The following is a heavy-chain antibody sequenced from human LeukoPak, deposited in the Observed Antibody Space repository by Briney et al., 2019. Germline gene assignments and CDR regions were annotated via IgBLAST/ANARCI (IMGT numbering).Heavy chain of an antibody. J-gene: IGHJ5*02. CDR1: GFTLNNYW. V-gene: IGHV3-74*01. CDR2: INTDGSST. CDR3: ARALVVTGTGGFDP. Sequence: GGSRRLSGTASGFTLNNYWMHWVRQAPGKGPGWVSRINTDGSSTSYADSVKGRFTISRDNAKNTLYLQMNSLRAEDTAVYYCARALVVTGTGGFDPWGQGTLVTVSS. D-gene: IGHD2-21*02.